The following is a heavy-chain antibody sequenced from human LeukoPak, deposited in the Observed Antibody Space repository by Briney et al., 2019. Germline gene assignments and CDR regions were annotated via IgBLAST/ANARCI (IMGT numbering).Heavy chain of an antibody. J-gene: IGHJ6*03. CDR3: ARGVSIVVRGVRYYYYYYMDV. CDR2: INHSGST. D-gene: IGHD3-10*01. CDR1: GGSFSGYY. Sequence: SETLSLTCAVYGGSFSGYYWSWIRQPPGKGLEWIGEINHSGSTNYNPSLKSRVTISVDTSKNQFSLKLSSVTAVDTAVYYCARGVSIVVRGVRYYYYYYMDVWGKGTTVTVSS. V-gene: IGHV4-34*01.